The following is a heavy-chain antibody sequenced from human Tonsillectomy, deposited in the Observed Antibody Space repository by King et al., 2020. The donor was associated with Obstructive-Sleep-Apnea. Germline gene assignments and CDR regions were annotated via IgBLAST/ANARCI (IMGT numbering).Heavy chain of an antibody. CDR2: ISWNSGTI. Sequence: VQLVESGGGLVQPGRSLRLSCAASGFTFDDYAMHWFRQAPGKGLEWVSGISWNSGTIDYTDSVKGLFTISRDNAKNSLYLQMNSLRAADTALYYCAKVKPIAVARHPSFDYWGQGTLVTVSP. CDR1: GFTFDDYA. D-gene: IGHD6-19*01. V-gene: IGHV3-9*01. J-gene: IGHJ4*02. CDR3: AKVKPIAVARHPSFDY.